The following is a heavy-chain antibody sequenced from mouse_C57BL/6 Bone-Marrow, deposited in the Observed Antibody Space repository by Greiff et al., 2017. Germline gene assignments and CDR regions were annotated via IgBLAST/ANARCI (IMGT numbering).Heavy chain of an antibody. CDR1: GYTFTDYE. CDR2: IDPETGGT. J-gene: IGHJ2*01. D-gene: IGHD2-1*01. Sequence: QVQLQQSGAELVRPGASVTLSCKASGYTFTDYEMHWVKQTPVHGLEWIGAIDPETGGTAYNQKFKGKALLTADKSSSKAYMELRSLTSEDSAVYYCTRDEGNSGFYSYYFDDWGQGTTLTVSS. V-gene: IGHV1-15*01. CDR3: TRDEGNSGFYSYYFDD.